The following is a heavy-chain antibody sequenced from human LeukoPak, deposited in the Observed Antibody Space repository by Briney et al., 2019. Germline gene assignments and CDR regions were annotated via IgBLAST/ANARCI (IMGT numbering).Heavy chain of an antibody. V-gene: IGHV3-30-3*01. CDR1: GFTFSSYA. J-gene: IGHJ4*02. Sequence: PGGSLRLSCAASGFTFSSYAMHWVRQAPGKGLEWGAVISYDGSNKYYADSVKGRFTISRDNSKNTLYLQMNSLRAEDTAVYYCAKGVHYDSSGYSDYWGQGTLVTVSS. D-gene: IGHD3-22*01. CDR2: ISYDGSNK. CDR3: AKGVHYDSSGYSDY.